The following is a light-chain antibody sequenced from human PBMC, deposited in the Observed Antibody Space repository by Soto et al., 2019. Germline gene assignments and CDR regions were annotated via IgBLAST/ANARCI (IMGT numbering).Light chain of an antibody. CDR2: EGS. CDR1: SSDVGSYNL. V-gene: IGLV2-23*01. CDR3: CSYVRSSTYYV. Sequence: QSVLTQPASVSGSPGQSITISCTGTSSDVGSYNLVSWYQQHPGKAPKLMIYEGSKRPSGVSNRFSGSKSGNTASLTISGLQAEDEADYYCCSYVRSSTYYVFGSATKVTVL. J-gene: IGLJ1*01.